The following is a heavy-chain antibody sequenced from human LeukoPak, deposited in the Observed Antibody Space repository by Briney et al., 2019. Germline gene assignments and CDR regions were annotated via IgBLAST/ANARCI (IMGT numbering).Heavy chain of an antibody. Sequence: SETLSLTRAVYGGSFSGYYWSWIRQPPGKGLEWIGEINHSGSTNYNPSLKSRVTISVDTSKNQFSLKLSSVTAADTAVYYCARAHRVAYYYGSGSYYNEYYYYGMDVWGQGTTVTVSS. CDR3: ARAHRVAYYYGSGSYYNEYYYYGMDV. CDR2: INHSGST. D-gene: IGHD3-10*01. J-gene: IGHJ6*02. CDR1: GGSFSGYY. V-gene: IGHV4-34*01.